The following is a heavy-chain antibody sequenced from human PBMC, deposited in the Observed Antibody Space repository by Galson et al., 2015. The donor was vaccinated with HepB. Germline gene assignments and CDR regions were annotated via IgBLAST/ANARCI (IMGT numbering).Heavy chain of an antibody. CDR1: GFTFSSYW. D-gene: IGHD6-19*01. CDR3: ARGRSSGWFRGGYNWFDP. Sequence: PLRLSCAASGFTFSSYWMHWVRQAPGKGLVWVSRINSDGSSTSYADSVKGRFTISRDNAKNTLYLQMNSLRAEDTAVYYCARGRSSGWFRGGYNWFDPWGQGTLVTVSS. J-gene: IGHJ5*02. V-gene: IGHV3-74*01. CDR2: INSDGSST.